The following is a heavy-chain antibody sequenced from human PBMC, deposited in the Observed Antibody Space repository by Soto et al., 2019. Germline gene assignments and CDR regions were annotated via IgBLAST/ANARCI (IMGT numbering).Heavy chain of an antibody. CDR3: ARDLNSGWYKRYFDL. D-gene: IGHD6-19*01. CDR2: ISSSSSTI. J-gene: IGHJ2*01. CDR1: GFTFSSYS. V-gene: IGHV3-48*01. Sequence: EVQLVESGGGLVQPGGSLRLSCAASGFTFSSYSMNWVRQAPGKGLEWVSYISSSSSTIYYADSVKGRFTISRDNAKNSLYLQMNSLRAEDTAVYYCARDLNSGWYKRYFDLWGRGTLVTVSS.